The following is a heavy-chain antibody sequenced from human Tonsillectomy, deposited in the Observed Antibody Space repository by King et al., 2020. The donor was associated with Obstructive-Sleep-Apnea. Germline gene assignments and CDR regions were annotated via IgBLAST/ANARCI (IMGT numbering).Heavy chain of an antibody. CDR2: ISYDGSNK. CDR3: ARPYYDSSGYFDY. V-gene: IGHV3-30-3*01. D-gene: IGHD3-22*01. Sequence: VQLVESGGGVVQPGRSLRLSCAASGFTFSSYAMHWVRQAPGKGLEWVAVISYDGSNKYYAESGKGRFTISRDNSKNTLYLQMNSLRAEDTAVYYCARPYYDSSGYFDYWGQGTLVTVSS. J-gene: IGHJ4*02. CDR1: GFTFSSYA.